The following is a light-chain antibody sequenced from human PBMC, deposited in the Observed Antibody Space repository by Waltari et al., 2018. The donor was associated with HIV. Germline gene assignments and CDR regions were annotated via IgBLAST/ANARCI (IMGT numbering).Light chain of an antibody. J-gene: IGKJ4*01. CDR2: KTS. CDR3: HQYNSYPLT. V-gene: IGKV1-5*03. CDR1: QNIDNW. Sequence: IQVTHSPSSLSASVGDRVPTTCRASQNIDNWLAWYQHKPGRGPKVVIFKTSTLETGVPPRFSGSASGTEFTLTITSLQPDDVATYYCHQYNSYPLTFGGGTKVEIK.